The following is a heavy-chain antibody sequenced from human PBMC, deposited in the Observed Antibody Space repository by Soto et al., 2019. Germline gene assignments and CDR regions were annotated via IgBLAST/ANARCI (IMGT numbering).Heavy chain of an antibody. J-gene: IGHJ6*02. V-gene: IGHV3-30-3*01. CDR1: GFTFSSYA. D-gene: IGHD3-10*01. CDR3: ARTFLSAYGSGSSPDFYYYGMDV. CDR2: ISYDGSNK. Sequence: QVQLVESGGGVVQPGRSLRLSCAASGFTFSSYAMHWVRQAPGKGLEWVAVISYDGSNKYYADSVKGRFTISRDNSKNTLYLQMNSLRAEDTAVYYCARTFLSAYGSGSSPDFYYYGMDVWGQGTTVTVSS.